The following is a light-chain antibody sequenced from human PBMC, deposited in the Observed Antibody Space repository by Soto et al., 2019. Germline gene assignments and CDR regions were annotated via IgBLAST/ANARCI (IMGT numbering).Light chain of an antibody. V-gene: IGLV2-14*01. CDR3: SSYTSSSPPV. J-gene: IGLJ2*01. Sequence: QAVVTQPATVSGSPGQSITISCTGTSSDVGGYNYVSWYQQHPGKAPKLMIYDVSNRPSGVSNRFSGSKSGNTASLTISGLQAEDDADYYCSSYTSSSPPVFGGGTKLTVL. CDR2: DVS. CDR1: SSDVGGYNY.